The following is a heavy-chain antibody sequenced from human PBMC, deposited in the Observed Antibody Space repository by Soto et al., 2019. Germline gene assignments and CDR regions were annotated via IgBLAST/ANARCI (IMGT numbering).Heavy chain of an antibody. CDR2: MNPNSGNT. D-gene: IGHD7-27*01. Sequence: ASVKVSCKASGYTFTSYDINWVRQATGQGLEWMGWMNPNSGNTGYAQKFQGRVTMTRNTSISTAYMELSSLRSEDTAGYYCSRVAVPPHHWGSNWFDPWGQGTLVTVPS. CDR1: GYTFTSYD. J-gene: IGHJ5*02. V-gene: IGHV1-8*01. CDR3: SRVAVPPHHWGSNWFDP.